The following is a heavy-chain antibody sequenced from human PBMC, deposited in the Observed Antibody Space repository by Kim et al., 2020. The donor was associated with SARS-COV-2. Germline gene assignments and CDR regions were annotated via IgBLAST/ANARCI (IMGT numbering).Heavy chain of an antibody. J-gene: IGHJ5*02. V-gene: IGHV1-8*01. D-gene: IGHD1-1*01. CDR3: ARISGTTGTLGGNWFDP. CDR2: MNPNSGNT. Sequence: ASVKVSCKASGYTFTSYDINWVRQATGQGLEWMGWMNPNSGNTGYAQRFQGRVTMTRNTSISTAYMELSSLRSEDTAVYYCARISGTTGTLGGNWFDPWGQGTLVTVSS. CDR1: GYTFTSYD.